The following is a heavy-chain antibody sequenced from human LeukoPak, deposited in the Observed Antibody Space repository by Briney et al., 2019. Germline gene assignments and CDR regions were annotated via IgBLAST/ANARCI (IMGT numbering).Heavy chain of an antibody. Sequence: TGGSLRLSCAASGFTSSSYGMHWVRQAPGKGLEWVAFIRYDGSNKYYADSVKGRFTISRDNSKNTLYLQMNSLRAEDTAVYYCARVLTGSWDWFDPWGQGTLVTVSS. D-gene: IGHD2-8*02. CDR1: GFTSSSYG. J-gene: IGHJ5*02. CDR2: IRYDGSNK. V-gene: IGHV3-30*02. CDR3: ARVLTGSWDWFDP.